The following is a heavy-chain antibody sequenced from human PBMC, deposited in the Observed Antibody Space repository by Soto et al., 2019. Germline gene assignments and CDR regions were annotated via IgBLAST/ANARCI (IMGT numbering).Heavy chain of an antibody. CDR2: IIPIFGTA. D-gene: IGHD5-18*01. CDR1: GGSFTYT. CDR3: ARLHSHGTYGMDV. Sequence: KVSCKASGGSFTYTLSWVRHARGQGLEWMGGIIPIFGTANYAQKVQGRVTITADESTKTAYMELSTLRSEDTAVYSCARLHSHGTYGMDVWGQGTTVTVSS. V-gene: IGHV1-69*01. J-gene: IGHJ6*02.